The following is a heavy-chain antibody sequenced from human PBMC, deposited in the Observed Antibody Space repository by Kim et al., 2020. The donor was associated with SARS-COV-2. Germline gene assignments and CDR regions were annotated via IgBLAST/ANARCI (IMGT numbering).Heavy chain of an antibody. D-gene: IGHD2-15*01. Sequence: ASVKVSCKASGYTFTGYYMHWVRQAPGQGLEWMGWINPNSGGTNYSQKFQGRVTMTRDTSISTAYMELSRLRSDDTAVYYCARVGYCSGGSCYEYFQHWGQGTLVTVSS. J-gene: IGHJ1*01. V-gene: IGHV1-2*02. CDR3: ARVGYCSGGSCYEYFQH. CDR2: INPNSGGT. CDR1: GYTFTGYY.